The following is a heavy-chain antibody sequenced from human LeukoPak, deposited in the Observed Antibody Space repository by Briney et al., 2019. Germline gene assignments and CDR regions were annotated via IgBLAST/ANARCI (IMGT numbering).Heavy chain of an antibody. CDR3: ARRPYSSGWPPDDYGMDV. V-gene: IGHV4-34*01. J-gene: IGHJ6*02. CDR1: GGSFSGYY. D-gene: IGHD6-19*01. Sequence: SETLSLTCAVYGGSFSGYYWSWLRQPPGKGLEWIGEINHSGSTNYNPSLKSRVTISVDTSKNQFSLKLSSVTAADTAVYYCARRPYSSGWPPDDYGMDVWGQGTTVTVSS. CDR2: INHSGST.